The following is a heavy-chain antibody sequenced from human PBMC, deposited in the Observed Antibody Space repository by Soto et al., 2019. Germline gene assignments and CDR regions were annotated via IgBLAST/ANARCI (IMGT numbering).Heavy chain of an antibody. CDR2: VWYDGTDK. Sequence: GGSLRLSCAASGFPFSTHAMHWVRQAPGKGLEWVAVVWYDGTDKNYADSVKGRFTISRDNSKSTLYLQMGHLRVEDTGVYHCARTDCSSSDCPRDLVGAVTMDYWGQGTPVTVSS. J-gene: IGHJ4*02. CDR3: ARTDCSSSDCPRDLVGAVTMDY. V-gene: IGHV3-33*01. CDR1: GFPFSTHA. D-gene: IGHD2-2*01.